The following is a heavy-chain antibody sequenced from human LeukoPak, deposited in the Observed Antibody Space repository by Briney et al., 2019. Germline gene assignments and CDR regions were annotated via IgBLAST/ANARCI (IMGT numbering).Heavy chain of an antibody. CDR3: ARDGMSIVVVPAAIAY. J-gene: IGHJ4*02. CDR2: INPNSGGI. CDR1: GYTFTGYY. Sequence: ASVKVSCKASGYTFTGYYMHLVRQAPGQGLEWMGWINPNSGGINYAQKFQGRVTMTRDTSISTAYMELSRLRSDDTAVYYCARDGMSIVVVPAAIAYWGQGTLVTVSS. D-gene: IGHD2-2*01. V-gene: IGHV1-2*02.